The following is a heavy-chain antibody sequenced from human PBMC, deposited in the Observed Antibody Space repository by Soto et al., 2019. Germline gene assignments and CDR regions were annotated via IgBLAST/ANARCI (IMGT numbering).Heavy chain of an antibody. Sequence: QLQLQESGSGLVKPSQTLSLTCAVSGGSISSGGYSWSWIRQPPGKGLEWIGYIYHSGSTYYNPSLGTRGTISVERAKNQFSLKLSSVTAADTAVYYCARGQVVAAQHWGQGTLVTVSS. CDR3: ARGQVVAAQH. V-gene: IGHV4-30-2*01. CDR2: IYHSGST. CDR1: GGSISSGGYS. D-gene: IGHD2-15*01. J-gene: IGHJ4*02.